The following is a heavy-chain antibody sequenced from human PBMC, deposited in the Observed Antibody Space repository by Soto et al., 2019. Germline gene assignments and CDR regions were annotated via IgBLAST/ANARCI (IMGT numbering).Heavy chain of an antibody. CDR2: IIPIFGTA. V-gene: IGHV1-69*01. CDR1: GGTFSSYA. J-gene: IGHJ5*02. Sequence: QVQLVQSGAEVKKPGSSVKVSCKASGGTFSSYAISWVRQAPGQGLEWMGGIIPIFGTANYAQKFQGRVTITADESTSTAYMQLSSLRSEDTAVYYCARSYSSSSGFVYNWFDPWGQGTLVTVSS. D-gene: IGHD6-6*01. CDR3: ARSYSSSSGFVYNWFDP.